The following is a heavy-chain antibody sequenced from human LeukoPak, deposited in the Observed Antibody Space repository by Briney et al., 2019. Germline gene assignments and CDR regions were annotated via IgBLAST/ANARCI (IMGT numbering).Heavy chain of an antibody. CDR2: IYYSGST. V-gene: IGHV4-59*01. CDR3: ARGQVPAALDY. CDR1: GGSISSYY. Sequence: SETLSLTCTVSGGSISSYYWSWIRQPPGKGLEWNGYIYYSGSTNYNPSLKSRVTISVDTSKNQFSLKLSSVTAADTAVYYCARGQVPAALDYWGQGTLVTVSS. J-gene: IGHJ4*02. D-gene: IGHD2-2*01.